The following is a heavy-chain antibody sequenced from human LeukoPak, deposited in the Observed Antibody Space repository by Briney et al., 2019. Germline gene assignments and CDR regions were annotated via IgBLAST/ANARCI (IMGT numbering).Heavy chain of an antibody. CDR3: AKDSSGSH. CDR1: GFTFSSYG. D-gene: IGHD1-26*01. CDR2: ISYDGSNK. Sequence: PGGPLRLSCAASGFTFSSYGMHWVRQAPGKGLEWVAVISYDGSNKYYADSVKGRFTISRDNSKNTLYLQMNSLRAEDTAVYYCAKDSSGSHWGQGTLVTVSS. J-gene: IGHJ4*02. V-gene: IGHV3-30*18.